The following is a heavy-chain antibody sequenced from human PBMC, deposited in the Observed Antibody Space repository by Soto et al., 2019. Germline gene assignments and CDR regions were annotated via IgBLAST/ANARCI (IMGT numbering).Heavy chain of an antibody. V-gene: IGHV3-9*01. J-gene: IGHJ3*02. D-gene: IGHD1-7*01. CDR3: AAGRGTLGAFDI. Sequence: GGSLRLSCAASGFTFDDYAMHWVRQAPGKGLEWVSGISWNSGSIGYADSVKGRFTISRDNAKNSLYLQMNSLRAEDTALYYCAAGRGTLGAFDIWGQGTMVTVSS. CDR1: GFTFDDYA. CDR2: ISWNSGSI.